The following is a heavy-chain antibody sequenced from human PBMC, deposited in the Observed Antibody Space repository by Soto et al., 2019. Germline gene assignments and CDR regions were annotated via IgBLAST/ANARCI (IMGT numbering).Heavy chain of an antibody. V-gene: IGHV3-48*03. CDR3: AERAGGGGAFDF. CDR2: ISSSGSTT. Sequence: GGALRLSCAAPGLTFYTYQMNWVRQAPGKGLEGVSYISSSGSTTYYADSVKGRVTISGDNAKNSLYLQMNSLRAEDAAIYCWAERAGGGGAFDFWGQGTMVTVSS. J-gene: IGHJ3*01. CDR1: GLTFYTYQ. D-gene: IGHD3-10*01.